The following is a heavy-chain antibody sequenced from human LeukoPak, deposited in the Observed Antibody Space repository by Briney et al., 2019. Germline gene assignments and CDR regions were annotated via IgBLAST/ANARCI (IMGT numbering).Heavy chain of an antibody. CDR2: IYHSGST. Sequence: SETLSLTCAVSGYSISIGYYWVWIRQPPGKGLEWIGSIYHSGSTYYNPSLKSRVTISVDTSKNQFSLKLSSVTAADTAVYYCARHAHYDFWSGYFLYYFDYWGQGTLVTVSS. D-gene: IGHD3-3*01. CDR1: GYSISIGYY. CDR3: ARHAHYDFWSGYFLYYFDY. V-gene: IGHV4-38-2*01. J-gene: IGHJ4*02.